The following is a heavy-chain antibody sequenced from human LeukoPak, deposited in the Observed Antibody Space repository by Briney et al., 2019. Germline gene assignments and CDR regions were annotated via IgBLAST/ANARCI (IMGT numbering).Heavy chain of an antibody. CDR3: ARDLGSSTVTTAFDY. Sequence: PGGSLRLSCTASGFIFNDYYMSWIRQTPGKGLEWLSYISRTGNTIYYRDSVKGRFTISRDNANNQLHLQMDNLRAEGTAVYFCARDLGSSTVTTAFDYWGQGTLVTVSS. CDR2: ISRTGNTI. V-gene: IGHV3-11*01. CDR1: GFIFNDYY. J-gene: IGHJ4*02. D-gene: IGHD4-17*01.